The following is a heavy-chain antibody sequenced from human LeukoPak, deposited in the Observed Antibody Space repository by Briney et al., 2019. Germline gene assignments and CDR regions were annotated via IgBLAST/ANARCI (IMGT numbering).Heavy chain of an antibody. Sequence: SETLSLTCAVSGYSISSGYYWGWIRQPPGKGLEWIGNIYNSGSADYNPSLKSRVTISVDTSKNQFSLKLSSVTAADTAVYYCARVSYSSGWYAPYYFDYWGQGTLVTVSS. V-gene: IGHV4-38-2*01. CDR1: GYSISSGYY. CDR3: ARVSYSSGWYAPYYFDY. J-gene: IGHJ4*02. CDR2: IYNSGSA. D-gene: IGHD6-19*01.